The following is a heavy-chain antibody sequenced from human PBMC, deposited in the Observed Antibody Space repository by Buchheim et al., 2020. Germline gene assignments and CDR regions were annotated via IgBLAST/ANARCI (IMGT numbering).Heavy chain of an antibody. Sequence: EVQLVESGGALVQPGGSLRLSCAAPGFAFSSYWMTWVRQAPGKGLEWVANIKEDGTKKKYVDSVKGRFTISRDNAENSLYLQMNSLRVEDTAVYYCAQGELMGEDFWGQGTL. D-gene: IGHD1-26*01. V-gene: IGHV3-7*01. J-gene: IGHJ1*01. CDR3: AQGELMGEDF. CDR1: GFAFSSYW. CDR2: IKEDGTKK.